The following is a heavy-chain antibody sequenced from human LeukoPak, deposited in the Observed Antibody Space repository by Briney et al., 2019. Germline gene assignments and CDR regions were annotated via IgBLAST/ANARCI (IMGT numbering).Heavy chain of an antibody. J-gene: IGHJ4*02. Sequence: GGSLRLSCAASGFTFSTYSMNWVRQAPGRGLEWVSSISGSGSSFYYADSVKGRFTISRDNAKNSLYLQMNSLRAEDTAVYYCARGGDGYNFILSDKYYFDYWGQGTLVTVSS. CDR3: ARGGDGYNFILSDKYYFDY. V-gene: IGHV3-21*01. CDR1: GFTFSTYS. CDR2: ISGSGSSF. D-gene: IGHD5-24*01.